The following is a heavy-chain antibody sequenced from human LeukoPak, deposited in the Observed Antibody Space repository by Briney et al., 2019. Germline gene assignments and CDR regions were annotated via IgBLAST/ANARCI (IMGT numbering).Heavy chain of an antibody. V-gene: IGHV3-23*01. D-gene: IGHD2-2*01. CDR3: ASDIVVVPAAIGMTDY. CDR2: ISGSGGST. J-gene: IGHJ4*02. CDR1: GFTFRTYA. Sequence: GGSLRLSCAASGFTFRTYAMSWVRQAPGKGLEWVSAISGSGGSTYYADSVKGRFTISGDNSKNTLYLQMNSLRAEDTAVYYCASDIVVVPAAIGMTDYWGQGTLVTVSS.